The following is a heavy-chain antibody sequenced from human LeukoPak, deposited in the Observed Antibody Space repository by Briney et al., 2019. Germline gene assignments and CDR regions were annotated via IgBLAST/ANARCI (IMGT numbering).Heavy chain of an antibody. CDR3: ARDVDTAMVTNAFDI. D-gene: IGHD5-18*01. Sequence: ASVKVSCKASGYTFTGYYLHWVRQAPGQGLEWMGWISPSSGGTSFAQRFQGRVTLTRDTSISTAYMELSRLRSDDTAVYYCARDVDTAMVTNAFDIWGQGTMVTVSS. CDR1: GYTFTGYY. V-gene: IGHV1-2*02. CDR2: ISPSSGGT. J-gene: IGHJ3*02.